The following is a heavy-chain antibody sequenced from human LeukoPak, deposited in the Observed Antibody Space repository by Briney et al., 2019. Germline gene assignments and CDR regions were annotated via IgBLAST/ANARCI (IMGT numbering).Heavy chain of an antibody. V-gene: IGHV3-30-3*01. D-gene: IGHD4-17*01. CDR2: ISYDESNK. J-gene: IGHJ4*02. CDR1: GFTFSSYA. CDR3: ARESTVTMGDDYFDC. Sequence: GVSLRLSCAASGFTFSSYAMQWVRQAPGKGLEWVAVISYDESNKYYADSVKGRFTISRDNSKNKLHLQMNSLRAEDTAVYYCARESTVTMGDDYFDCWGQGTPVTVSS.